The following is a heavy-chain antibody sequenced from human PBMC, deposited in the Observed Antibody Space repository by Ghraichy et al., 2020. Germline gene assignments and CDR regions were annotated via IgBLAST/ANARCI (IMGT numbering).Heavy chain of an antibody. D-gene: IGHD4-23*01. V-gene: IGHV4-59*01. J-gene: IGHJ4*02. CDR1: GGSISSYY. CDR2: IYYSGST. CDR3: ARVNHYGGKPAFDY. Sequence: SETLSLTCTVSGGSISSYYWSWIRQPPGKGLEWIGYIYYSGSTNYNPSLKSRVTISVDTSKNQFSLKLSSVTAADTAVYYCARVNHYGGKPAFDYWGQGTLVTVSS.